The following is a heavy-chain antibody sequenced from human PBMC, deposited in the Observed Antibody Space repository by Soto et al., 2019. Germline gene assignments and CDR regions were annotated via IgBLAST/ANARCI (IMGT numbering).Heavy chain of an antibody. CDR3: ARGKLILDY. D-gene: IGHD2-15*01. CDR2: IYYTGST. J-gene: IGHJ4*02. CDR1: GGSISSYY. V-gene: IGHV4-59*01. Sequence: QVQLQESGPGLVKPSETLSLTCTVSGGSISSYYWTWIRQHPGKGLEWIGYIYYTGSTSYNPSLKSRPTMSVDTAKNQFSTKLSSVTPPDTAVYYCARGKLILDYCGQGTLVPVSS.